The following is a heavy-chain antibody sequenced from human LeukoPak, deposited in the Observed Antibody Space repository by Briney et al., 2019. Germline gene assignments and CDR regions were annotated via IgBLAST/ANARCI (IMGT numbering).Heavy chain of an antibody. CDR2: INPSGGST. CDR3: ARFSGSADY. Sequence: GASVKVSCKASGYTFTSYYMHWVRQAPGQGLEWMGIINPSGGSTRYAQKFQGRVTMTRDTSTRTVNMELSRLRSEDTAVYYCARFSGSADYWGQGTLVTVSS. J-gene: IGHJ4*02. V-gene: IGHV1-46*01. CDR1: GYTFTSYY. D-gene: IGHD1-26*01.